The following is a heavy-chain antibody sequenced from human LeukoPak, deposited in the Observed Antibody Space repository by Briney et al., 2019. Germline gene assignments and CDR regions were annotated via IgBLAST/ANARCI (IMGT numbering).Heavy chain of an antibody. Sequence: ASVKVSCKASGGTFSSYAISWVRQAPGQGLEWMGRIIPIFGTANYAQKVQGRVTITTDESTSTAYMELSSLRPEDTAVYYCARDLPLYCSGGSCYSGIQHWGQGTLVTVSS. CDR3: ARDLPLYCSGGSCYSGIQH. J-gene: IGHJ1*01. D-gene: IGHD2-15*01. V-gene: IGHV1-69*05. CDR2: IIPIFGTA. CDR1: GGTFSSYA.